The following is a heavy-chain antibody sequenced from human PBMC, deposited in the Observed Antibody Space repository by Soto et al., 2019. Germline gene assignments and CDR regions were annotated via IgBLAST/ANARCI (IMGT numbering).Heavy chain of an antibody. CDR2: TYYRSKWYN. CDR3: ARDKSHYSSSWYARINYYYYGMDV. V-gene: IGHV6-1*01. CDR1: GDSVSSNSAA. D-gene: IGHD6-13*01. J-gene: IGHJ6*02. Sequence: SPTLSLTCAISGDSVSSNSAAWNWIRQSPSRGLEWLGRTYYRSKWYNDYAVSVKSRITINPDTSKNQFSLQLNSVTPEDTAVYYCARDKSHYSSSWYARINYYYYGMDVWGQGTTVTVSS.